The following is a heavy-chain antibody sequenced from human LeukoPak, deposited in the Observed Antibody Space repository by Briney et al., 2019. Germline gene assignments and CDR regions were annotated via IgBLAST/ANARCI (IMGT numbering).Heavy chain of an antibody. CDR2: ISSSGGTT. V-gene: IGHV3-23*01. Sequence: GGSLRLSCAASGFTFSSYAMSWVRQAPGKGLEWVSGISSSGGTTYYADSVKGRFTISRDKSKDTLYLQMNSLRAEDAATYYCSKPRSGWTSFDCWGQGTLVTVSS. CDR3: SKPRSGWTSFDC. J-gene: IGHJ4*02. D-gene: IGHD6-19*01. CDR1: GFTFSSYA.